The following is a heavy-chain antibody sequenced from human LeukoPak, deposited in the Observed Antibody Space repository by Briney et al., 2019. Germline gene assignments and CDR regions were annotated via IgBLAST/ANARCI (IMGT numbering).Heavy chain of an antibody. CDR3: AKRGAEVGATVAPGDY. D-gene: IGHD1-26*01. J-gene: IGHJ4*02. CDR1: GFTFSSYG. V-gene: IGHV3-23*01. Sequence: GGSLRLSCAASGFTFSSYGMSWVRQAPGKGLEWVSAISGSGGSTYYADSVKGRFTISSDTSKNTLYLQMNSLRAEDTAVYYCAKRGAEVGATVAPGDYWGQGTLVTVSS. CDR2: ISGSGGST.